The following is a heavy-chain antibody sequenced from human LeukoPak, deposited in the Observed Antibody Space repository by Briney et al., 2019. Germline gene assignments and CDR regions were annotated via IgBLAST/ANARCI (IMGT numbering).Heavy chain of an antibody. D-gene: IGHD5-12*01. J-gene: IGHJ3*02. Sequence: SQTLSLTCTVSGGSISSGDYYWSWIRQPPGKGLEWIGYIYYSGSTYYNPSLKSRVTISVDTSKNQFSLKLSSVTAADTTVYYCARDGPGGYSGYDFAFDIWGQGTMVTVSS. CDR1: GGSISSGDYY. CDR2: IYYSGST. CDR3: ARDGPGGYSGYDFAFDI. V-gene: IGHV4-30-4*08.